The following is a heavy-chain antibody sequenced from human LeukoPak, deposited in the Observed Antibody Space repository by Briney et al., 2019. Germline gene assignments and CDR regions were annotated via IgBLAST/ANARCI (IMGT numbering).Heavy chain of an antibody. Sequence: GGSLRLSCAASGFTFRTYSMNWVRQVPGKGLEWVSSISSTSSYIYYADSVKGRFTISRDNAKNSLYLQMNSLRAEDTAVYYCARGGGGSFDYWGQGTLVTVSS. CDR1: GFTFRTYS. CDR2: ISSTSSYI. J-gene: IGHJ4*02. D-gene: IGHD3-16*01. CDR3: ARGGGGSFDY. V-gene: IGHV3-21*01.